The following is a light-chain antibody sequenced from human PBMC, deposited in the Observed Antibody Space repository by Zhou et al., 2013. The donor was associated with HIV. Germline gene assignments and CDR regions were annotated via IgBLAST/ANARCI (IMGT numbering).Light chain of an antibody. V-gene: IGLV2-23*02. CDR2: EVS. Sequence: QSALTQPPSASGSPGQSVTISCTGTSSDVGSYNLVSWYQQHPGKAPKLMIYEVSKRPSGVSNRFSGSKSGNTASLTISGLQAEDEADYYCCSYAGSSNVVFGGGTKLTVL. CDR3: CSYAGSSNVV. CDR1: SSDVGSYNL. J-gene: IGLJ2*01.